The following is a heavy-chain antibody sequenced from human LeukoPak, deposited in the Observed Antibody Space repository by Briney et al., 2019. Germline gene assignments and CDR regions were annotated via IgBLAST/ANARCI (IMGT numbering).Heavy chain of an antibody. CDR3: ATGYSRGGVFDY. V-gene: IGHV3-23*01. D-gene: IGHD6-13*01. Sequence: GVSLRLSCAASGFTFTSYAMSWVRQAPGKGLEWVSSISGAGDYTYYADSVKGRFTISRDNSKNTLYLQMNSLRAEDTAVYFCATGYSRGGVFDYWGQGTLVTVSS. CDR1: GFTFTSYA. CDR2: ISGAGDYT. J-gene: IGHJ4*02.